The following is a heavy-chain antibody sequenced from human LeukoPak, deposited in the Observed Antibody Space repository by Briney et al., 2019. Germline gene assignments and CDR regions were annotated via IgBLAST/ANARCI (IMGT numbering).Heavy chain of an antibody. CDR3: AKSLEMAVRSARTAGFDY. CDR1: ALTFSSYA. Sequence: PGGSLRLACAASALTFSSYAMSWVRQAPVKGLEWVSDIRGSGGSTYYADSVKGRFTISRDNSKNTLYLQMNSLRAEDTAVYYCAKSLEMAVRSARTAGFDYWGQGTLVTVSS. J-gene: IGHJ4*02. CDR2: IRGSGGST. D-gene: IGHD6-25*01. V-gene: IGHV3-23*01.